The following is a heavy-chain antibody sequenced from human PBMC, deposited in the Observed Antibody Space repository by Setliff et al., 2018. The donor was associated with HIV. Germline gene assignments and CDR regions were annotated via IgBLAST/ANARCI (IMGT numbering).Heavy chain of an antibody. V-gene: IGHV3-23*01. CDR1: GFTFSSDA. D-gene: IGHD7-27*01. J-gene: IGHJ6*03. CDR2: ISGSGGST. Sequence: GGSLRLSCEASGFTFSSDAMSWVRQAPGKGLEWVSAISGSGGSTHYADSVKGGFTISRDNSKNTLYLQMNSLRAEDTAVYYCAKDPTWGLDYYYYMDVWGKGTTVTVSS. CDR3: AKDPTWGLDYYYYMDV.